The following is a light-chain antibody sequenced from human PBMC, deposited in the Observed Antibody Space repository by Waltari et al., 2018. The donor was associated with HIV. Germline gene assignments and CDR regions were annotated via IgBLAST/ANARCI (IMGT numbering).Light chain of an antibody. Sequence: SYELTQPPSVSVSPGQTARITPSGDALPQQYAYLYQQNPGQAPALVIYEDTKRPSGISERFSASSSGTMATLTVSGAQVEDEADYFCYSTDSSANNGVFGGGTKLTVL. CDR1: ALPQQY. V-gene: IGLV3-10*01. CDR2: EDT. J-gene: IGLJ2*01. CDR3: YSTDSSANNGV.